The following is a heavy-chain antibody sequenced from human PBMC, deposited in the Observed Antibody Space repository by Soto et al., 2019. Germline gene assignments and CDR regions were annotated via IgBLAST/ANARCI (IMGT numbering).Heavy chain of an antibody. CDR2: INPGGGTT. CDR3: AKAAGESGANSFDY. CDR1: GYTFSNYY. Sequence: QVQLVQSGAEVKNPGASVKVSCKASGYTFSNYYMHWVRQAPGQGLEWMGRINPGGGTTTYAQKFQGRVTMTRDTSTSTVYMELSSLRSEDTALFYCAKAAGESGANSFDYWGQGRLLTVSS. D-gene: IGHD2-15*01. V-gene: IGHV1-46*01. J-gene: IGHJ4*02.